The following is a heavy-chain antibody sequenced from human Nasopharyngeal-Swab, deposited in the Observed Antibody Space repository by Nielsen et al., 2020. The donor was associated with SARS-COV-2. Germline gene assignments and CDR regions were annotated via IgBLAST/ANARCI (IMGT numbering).Heavy chain of an antibody. Sequence: GSLRLSCTVSGGSLSSFYWSWIRQPPGKGLEWIGYIYYGGSTNYNPSLKSRVTISIDTSKNQFSLKLSSVTAADTAVYYCARGRRGYYDSSGEDFDYWGQGTLVTVSS. CDR2: IYYGGST. CDR3: ARGRRGYYDSSGEDFDY. CDR1: GGSLSSFY. V-gene: IGHV4-59*01. J-gene: IGHJ4*02. D-gene: IGHD3-22*01.